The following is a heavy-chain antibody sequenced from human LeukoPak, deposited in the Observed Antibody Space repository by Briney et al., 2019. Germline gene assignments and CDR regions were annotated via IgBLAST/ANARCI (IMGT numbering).Heavy chain of an antibody. V-gene: IGHV4-61*01. J-gene: IGHJ4*02. CDR1: GGSLSSGSYY. D-gene: IGHD6-13*01. Sequence: PSETLSLTCTVSGGSLSSGSYYWSWIRQPPGKGLEWIGYIYYSGSTNYNPSLKSRVTISVDTSKNQFSLKLSSVTAGATGVYYCARVDYSRRWHPEYWGQGTMVNVSS. CDR3: ARVDYSRRWHPEY. CDR2: IYYSGST.